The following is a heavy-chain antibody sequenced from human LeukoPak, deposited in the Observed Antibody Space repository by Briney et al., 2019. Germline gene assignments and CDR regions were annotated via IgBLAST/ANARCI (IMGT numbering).Heavy chain of an antibody. CDR3: ARIWTGGY. Sequence: ASVKVSCKASGYTFTNYNMHWVRQAPGQGLEWMGIINPSGGSTNYAQNFQGRVTMTRDTSTSTVYMELSSLRSEDTAVYYCARIWTGGYWGQGTLVTVSS. D-gene: IGHD3/OR15-3a*01. V-gene: IGHV1-46*01. J-gene: IGHJ4*02. CDR1: GYTFTNYN. CDR2: INPSGGST.